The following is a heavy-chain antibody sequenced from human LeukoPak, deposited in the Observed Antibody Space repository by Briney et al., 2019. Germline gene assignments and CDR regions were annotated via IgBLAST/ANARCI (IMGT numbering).Heavy chain of an antibody. V-gene: IGHV1-8*01. CDR2: MNTNSGNT. D-gene: IGHD2-15*01. J-gene: IGHJ4*02. CDR1: EYTFSSYD. CDR3: ARAGGYGGRISCPYYFDY. Sequence: ASGKASCKAAEYTFSSYDINWWPQATRQGLEWMGWMNTNSGNTGYAQKFRGRVTMTRNTTISTAYMELSSLRSEDTGVYYCARAGGYGGRISCPYYFDYWGQGSLVAVSS.